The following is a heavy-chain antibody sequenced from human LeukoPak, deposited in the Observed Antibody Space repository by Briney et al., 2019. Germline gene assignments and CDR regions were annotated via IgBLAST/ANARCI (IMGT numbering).Heavy chain of an antibody. J-gene: IGHJ4*02. CDR3: ARDAYGDERGDY. Sequence: GGSLRLSCAASGFTFSSYSMNWVRQAPGKGLEWVSSISSSSSYIYYADSVKGRFTISRDNAKNSLYLQMNSLRAEDTAVYYCARDAYGDERGDYWGQGTLVTVSS. V-gene: IGHV3-21*01. D-gene: IGHD4-17*01. CDR1: GFTFSSYS. CDR2: ISSSSSYI.